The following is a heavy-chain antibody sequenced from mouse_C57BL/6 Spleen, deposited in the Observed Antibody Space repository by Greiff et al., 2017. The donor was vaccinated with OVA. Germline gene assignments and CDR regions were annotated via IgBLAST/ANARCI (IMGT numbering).Heavy chain of an antibody. Sequence: VQLQQSGAELARPGASVKLSCKASGYTFTSYGISWVKQRTGQGLEWIGEIYPRSGNTYYNEKFKGKATLTADKSSSTAYMELRSLTSEDSAVYFCARGGIYYGNYDFDYWGQGTTLTVSS. CDR2: IYPRSGNT. CDR3: ARGGIYYGNYDFDY. J-gene: IGHJ2*01. V-gene: IGHV1-81*01. CDR1: GYTFTSYG. D-gene: IGHD2-1*01.